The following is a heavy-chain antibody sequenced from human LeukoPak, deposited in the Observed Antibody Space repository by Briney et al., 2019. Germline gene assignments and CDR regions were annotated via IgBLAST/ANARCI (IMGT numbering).Heavy chain of an antibody. D-gene: IGHD3-10*01. CDR2: INPSGGST. CDR1: GYTFTSYY. CDR3: ARDRTLGSGSYYKGFDY. J-gene: IGHJ4*02. Sequence: ASVKVSCKASGYTFTSYYMHWVRQAPGQGLEWMGIINPSGGSTSYAQKFQGRVTMTRDTSTSTVYMELSSLRSEDTAVYYCARDRTLGSGSYYKGFDYWGQGTLVTVSS. V-gene: IGHV1-46*01.